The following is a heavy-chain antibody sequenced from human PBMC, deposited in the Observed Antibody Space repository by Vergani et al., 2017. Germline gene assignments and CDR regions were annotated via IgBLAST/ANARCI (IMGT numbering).Heavy chain of an antibody. CDR2: INSDGSTT. D-gene: IGHD6-13*01. J-gene: IGHJ5*02. CDR3: AREGTIWQQPYNWFDP. V-gene: IGHV3-74*03. CDR1: GFTFSRYW. Sequence: EVQLVESGGGLVQPGGSLRLSCAASGFTFSRYWMHWVRQAPGKELVWVSRINSDGSTTTYADSVKGRFTISRDNAKNTLYLQMNSLRAEDTAVYYCAREGTIWQQPYNWFDPWGQGILVTVSS.